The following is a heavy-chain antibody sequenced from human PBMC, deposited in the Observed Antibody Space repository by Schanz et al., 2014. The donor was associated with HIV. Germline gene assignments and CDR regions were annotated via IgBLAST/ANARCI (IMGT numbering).Heavy chain of an antibody. CDR2: FIPIFGTT. V-gene: IGHV1-69*01. D-gene: IGHD4-4*01. J-gene: IGHJ2*01. CDR3: ASQYSNYDSSRRYHWYFDL. CDR1: GGTFSSYA. Sequence: ARLVQSGAEVKKPGSSVKVSCKASGGTFSSYAISWVRQAPGQGLEWMGGFIPIFGTTNYAQKFQGRVTITADEPTSTTSLELSSLRSEDTAVYYCASQYSNYDSSRRYHWYFDLWGRGTLVTVSS.